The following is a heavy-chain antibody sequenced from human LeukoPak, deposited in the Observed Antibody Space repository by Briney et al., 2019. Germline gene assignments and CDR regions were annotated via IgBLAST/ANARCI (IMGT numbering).Heavy chain of an antibody. J-gene: IGHJ5*02. Sequence: ASVKVSCKASGFTFTSSAMRWVRQARGQRLEWIGWIVVGSGNTNYAQKFQERVTITRDVSTSTAYMELSSLRSEDTAVYYCAADYLVPAALDPWGQGTLVTVSS. CDR2: IVVGSGNT. CDR3: AADYLVPAALDP. V-gene: IGHV1-58*02. D-gene: IGHD2-2*01. CDR1: GFTFTSSA.